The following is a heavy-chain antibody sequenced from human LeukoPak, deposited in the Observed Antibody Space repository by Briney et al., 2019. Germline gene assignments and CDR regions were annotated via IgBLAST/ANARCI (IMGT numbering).Heavy chain of an antibody. V-gene: IGHV6-1*01. CDR1: GDSVSSNSAA. J-gene: IGHJ4*02. CDR2: TYYRSKWHS. CDR3: ARMVGLVSDY. Sequence: SQTLSLTCAISGDSVSSNSAAWNWIRQSPSRGLEWLGRTYYRSKWHSYYAPSVKSRITINPDASKNQFSLQLKSVTPEDTAVYYCARMVGLVSDYWGQGTLVTVSS. D-gene: IGHD3-10*01.